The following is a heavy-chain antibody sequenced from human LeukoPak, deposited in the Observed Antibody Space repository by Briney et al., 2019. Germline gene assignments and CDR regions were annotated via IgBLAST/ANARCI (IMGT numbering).Heavy chain of an antibody. CDR1: GGSISSYY. CDR3: AKTGPTERAFDI. J-gene: IGHJ3*02. Sequence: SETLSLTCTVSGGSISSYYWSWIRQPAGKGLEWIGRIYTSGSTNYNPSLKSRVTMSVDTSKNQFSLKLSSVTAADTAVYYCAKTGPTERAFDIWGQGTLVTVSS. CDR2: IYTSGST. V-gene: IGHV4-4*07. D-gene: IGHD1-14*01.